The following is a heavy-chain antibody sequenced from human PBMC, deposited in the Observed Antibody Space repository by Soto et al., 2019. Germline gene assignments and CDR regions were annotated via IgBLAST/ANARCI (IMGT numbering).Heavy chain of an antibody. Sequence: PSETLSLTCAVSGYSISSGYYWGWIRQPPGKGLEWIGNIYHSGSTYYNPSLKSRATISVDTSKNQFSLKLSSVTAADTAVYYCARDDRDIAAAHYRRQGTLVTVSS. J-gene: IGHJ4*02. CDR2: IYHSGST. D-gene: IGHD6-13*01. V-gene: IGHV4-38-2*02. CDR3: ARDDRDIAAAHY. CDR1: GYSISSGYY.